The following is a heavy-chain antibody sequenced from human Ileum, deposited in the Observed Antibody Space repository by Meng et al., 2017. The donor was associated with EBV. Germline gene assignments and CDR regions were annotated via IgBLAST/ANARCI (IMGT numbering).Heavy chain of an antibody. D-gene: IGHD2/OR15-2a*01. CDR2: ISGSGGTT. CDR1: GFTFSSYA. Sequence: EVQLLESGGGLVQPGGCLRLSCEASGFTFSSYAMSWVRQAPGKGLEWVSAISGSGGTTYYADSVKGRFTISRDNSKNTLYLQMNSLRVEDTAVYYCARASTGTYFQDDWGQGPLVTVAS. J-gene: IGHJ4*02. CDR3: ARASTGTYFQDD. V-gene: IGHV3-23*01.